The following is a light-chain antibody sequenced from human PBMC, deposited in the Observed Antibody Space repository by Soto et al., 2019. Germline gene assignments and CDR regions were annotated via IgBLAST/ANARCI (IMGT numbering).Light chain of an antibody. J-gene: IGLJ1*01. V-gene: IGLV2-23*02. CDR1: SGDVGSYNL. CDR3: CSYAGNSEV. CDR2: EVT. Sequence: QSVLTQPASVSGSPGQSITIPCTGTSGDVGSYNLVSWYQQHPGKAPKLLIYEVTERPSGVSNRFSGSKSGSTASLTISGLQPDAEADYYCCSYAGNSEVFGTGTKVTVL.